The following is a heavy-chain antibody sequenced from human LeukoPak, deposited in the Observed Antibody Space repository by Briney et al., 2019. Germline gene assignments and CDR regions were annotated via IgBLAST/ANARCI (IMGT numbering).Heavy chain of an antibody. D-gene: IGHD3-3*02. CDR3: VSQQLAPP. CDR1: GFTFNSYA. V-gene: IGHV3-7*01. CDR2: IKEDGSIE. Sequence: PGGSLRLSCAASGFTFNSYAMSWVRQAPGKGLEWVANIKEDGSIEDYADSVKGRFTVSRDNAKNSLYLQMNSLRVEDTAVYYCVSQQLAPPWGQGTLVTVSS. J-gene: IGHJ5*02.